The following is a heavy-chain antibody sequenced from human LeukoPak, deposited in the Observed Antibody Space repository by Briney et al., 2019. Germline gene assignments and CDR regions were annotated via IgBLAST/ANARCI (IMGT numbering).Heavy chain of an antibody. CDR1: GGSISSSSYY. D-gene: IGHD5-24*01. CDR3: ARQGREDNWFDP. Sequence: PSETLSLTCTVSGGSISSSSYYWGWIRQPPGKGLEWIGSIYYSGSTYYNPSLKSRVTISVDTSKNQFSLKLSSVTAADTAVYYCARQGREDNWFDPWGQGTLVTVSS. V-gene: IGHV4-39*01. J-gene: IGHJ5*02. CDR2: IYYSGST.